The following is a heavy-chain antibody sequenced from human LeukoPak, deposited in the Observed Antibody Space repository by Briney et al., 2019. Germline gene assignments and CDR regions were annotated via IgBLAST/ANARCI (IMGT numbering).Heavy chain of an antibody. Sequence: SETLSLTCTVSGGSISSLTYYWGWVRQPAGKGLEWPASIYYSGTTYYNPSLKSRVAISVNRSNNQFSLRLSSVTAADTAVYFCTGYSAGWSSGGGYWGQGTVVTVSS. J-gene: IGHJ4*02. CDR1: GGSISSLTYY. V-gene: IGHV4-39*01. CDR2: IYYSGTT. D-gene: IGHD6-19*01. CDR3: TGYSAGWSSGGGY.